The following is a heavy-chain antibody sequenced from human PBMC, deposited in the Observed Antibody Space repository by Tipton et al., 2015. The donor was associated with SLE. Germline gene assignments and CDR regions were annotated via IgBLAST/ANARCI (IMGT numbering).Heavy chain of an antibody. CDR2: ITHSGGST. J-gene: IGHJ3*02. CDR1: GFTFRSYA. V-gene: IGHV3-23*01. D-gene: IGHD2-2*01. Sequence: SLRLSCAASGFTFRSYAMTWVRQAPGKGLEWVSGITHSGGSTYYADSVKGRFTISRDNSKNTLYLQMNSLRAEDTAVYYCAKGGYCSSTSCYQAFDIWGQGTMVTVSS. CDR3: AKGGYCSSTSCYQAFDI.